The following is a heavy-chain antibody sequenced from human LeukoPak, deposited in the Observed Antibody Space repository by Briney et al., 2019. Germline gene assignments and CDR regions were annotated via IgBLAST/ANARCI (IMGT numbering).Heavy chain of an antibody. V-gene: IGHV4-39*01. CDR3: ARHPETYYYGSGSGDY. CDR1: GGSISSSSYY. CDR2: IYYSGST. J-gene: IGHJ4*02. Sequence: SETLSLTCTVSGGSISSSSYYWGWIRQPPGKGLEWIGSIYYSGSTYYNPSLKSRVTISVDTSKNQFPLKLSSVTAADTAVYYCARHPETYYYGSGSGDYWGQGTLVTVSS. D-gene: IGHD3-10*01.